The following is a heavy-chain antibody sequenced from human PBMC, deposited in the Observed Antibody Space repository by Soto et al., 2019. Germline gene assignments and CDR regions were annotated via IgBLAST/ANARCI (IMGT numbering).Heavy chain of an antibody. CDR2: ISSEGAST. CDR1: GFTFTSYA. V-gene: IGHV3-64D*06. Sequence: GGSLRLFCSVSGFTFTSYAMHWVRQAPGKGLEYVASISSEGASTYYADSVKGRFIISRDNSKNTLYLQMSSLRAEDTAVYYCVKDRYVDYWGQGILVTVSS. J-gene: IGHJ4*02. CDR3: VKDRYVDY.